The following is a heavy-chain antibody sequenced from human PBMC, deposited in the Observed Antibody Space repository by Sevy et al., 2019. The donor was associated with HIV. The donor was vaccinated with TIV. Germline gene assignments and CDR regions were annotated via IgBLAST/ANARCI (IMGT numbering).Heavy chain of an antibody. Sequence: ASVKVSCKTSGYTFSSYGITWMRQAPGQGLEWLGWISAYDGKTKYAQKFQDRVTMTTRTSARTAYMELRGLISDDTATYYWARDGRTGTYLFDLWGQGTLVTVSS. CDR3: ARDGRTGTYLFDL. J-gene: IGHJ4*02. V-gene: IGHV1-18*01. D-gene: IGHD1-26*01. CDR2: ISAYDGKT. CDR1: GYTFSSYG.